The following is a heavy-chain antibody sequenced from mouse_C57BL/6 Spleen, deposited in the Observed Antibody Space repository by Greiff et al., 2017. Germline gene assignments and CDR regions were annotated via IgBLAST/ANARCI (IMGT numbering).Heavy chain of an antibody. J-gene: IGHJ2*01. CDR1: GYTFTSYG. CDR3: ARYGYYGSGLDY. Sequence: VQLVESGAELARPGASVKLSCKASGYTFTSYGISWVKQRTGQGLEWIGEIYPRSGNTYYNEKFKGKATLTADKSSSTAYMELRSLTSEDSAVYFCARYGYYGSGLDYWGQGTTLTVSS. CDR2: IYPRSGNT. D-gene: IGHD1-1*01. V-gene: IGHV1-81*01.